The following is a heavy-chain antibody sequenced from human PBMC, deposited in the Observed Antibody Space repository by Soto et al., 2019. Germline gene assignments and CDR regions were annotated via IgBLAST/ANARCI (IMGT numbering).Heavy chain of an antibody. D-gene: IGHD3-10*01. J-gene: IGHJ5*02. CDR2: INHSGST. Sequence: PSETLSLTCAVYGGSFSGYYWSWIRQPPGKGLEWIGEINHSGSTNYNPSLKSRVTISVDTSKNQFSLKLSSVTAADTAVYYCAREGKVTMVRRVSLFDPWGQGTLVTVSS. V-gene: IGHV4-34*01. CDR1: GGSFSGYY. CDR3: AREGKVTMVRRVSLFDP.